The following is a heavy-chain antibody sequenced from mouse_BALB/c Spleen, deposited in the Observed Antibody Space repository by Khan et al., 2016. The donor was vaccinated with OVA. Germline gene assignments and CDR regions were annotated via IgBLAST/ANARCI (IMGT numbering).Heavy chain of an antibody. CDR3: ARVDYGYGFAY. Sequence: EMELVESGGGLVQPGGSLRLSCATSGFTFTDYYMSWVRQPPGKALEWLGFIRKKASGYTTEYSASVKGRFTISRDNSQSILYLQMNTLRAEDSATYYGARVDYGYGFAYWGQGTLVTVSA. J-gene: IGHJ3*01. D-gene: IGHD1-2*01. CDR1: GFTFTDYY. V-gene: IGHV7-3*02. CDR2: IRKKASGYTT.